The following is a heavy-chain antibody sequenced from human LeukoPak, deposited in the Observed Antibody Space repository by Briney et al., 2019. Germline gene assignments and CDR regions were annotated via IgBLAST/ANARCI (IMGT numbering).Heavy chain of an antibody. V-gene: IGHV3-21*01. J-gene: IGHJ4*02. CDR2: ISSSSSYI. CDR3: ARTQWLPAKRVLDY. Sequence: GGSLRLSCAASGFTFSSYIMNWVRQAPGKGLEWVSSISSSSSYIYYADSVKGRFTISRDNAKNSLYLQMNSLRAEDTAVYYCARTQWLPAKRVLDYWGQGTLVTVSS. CDR1: GFTFSSYI. D-gene: IGHD6-19*01.